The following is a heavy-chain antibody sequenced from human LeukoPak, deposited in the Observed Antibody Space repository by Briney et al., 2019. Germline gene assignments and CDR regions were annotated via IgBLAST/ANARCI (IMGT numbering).Heavy chain of an antibody. V-gene: IGHV3-48*04. CDR1: GSTFGLYS. Sequence: GGSLRLSCAASGSTFGLYSMNWVRQAPGKGLEWVAYVTSGSTTIYYADSVKGRFTIPRDDAKNSLYLQMNSLRAEDTAVYYCARGRGGAELGLLLDSWGQGTLVTVSS. J-gene: IGHJ4*02. CDR3: ARGRGGAELGLLLDS. D-gene: IGHD1-26*01. CDR2: VTSGSTTI.